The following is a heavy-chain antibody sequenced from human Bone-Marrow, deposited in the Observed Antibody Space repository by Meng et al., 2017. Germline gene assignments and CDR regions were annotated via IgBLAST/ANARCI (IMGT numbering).Heavy chain of an antibody. J-gene: IGHJ4*02. Sequence: GESLKISCAASGFTFSRFAMHWVRQVPGKGPEWVAVIGYDGNNKFYADSVKDRFAISRDNSRNTLHLQMSSLRAEDTAVYYCVRVGGYCSATNCYGWDSWGQGTLVTVSS. CDR3: VRVGGYCSATNCYGWDS. V-gene: IGHV3-30*09. D-gene: IGHD2-2*01. CDR1: GFTFSRFA. CDR2: IGYDGNNK.